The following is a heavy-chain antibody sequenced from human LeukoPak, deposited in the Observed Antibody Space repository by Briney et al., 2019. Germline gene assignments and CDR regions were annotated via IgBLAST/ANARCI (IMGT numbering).Heavy chain of an antibody. CDR3: ARENDYGDFSLGY. CDR1: GFTFSSYA. Sequence: GGSLRLSCSASGFTFSSYAMHWVRQAPGKGLEYVSAISSNGGSTYYADSVKGRFTIPRDNSKNTLYLQMSSLRAEDTAVYYCARENDYGDFSLGYWGQGTLVTVSS. CDR2: ISSNGGST. J-gene: IGHJ4*02. V-gene: IGHV3-64D*06. D-gene: IGHD4-17*01.